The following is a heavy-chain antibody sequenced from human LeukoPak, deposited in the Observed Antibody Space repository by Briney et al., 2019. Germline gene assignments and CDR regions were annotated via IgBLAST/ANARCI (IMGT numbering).Heavy chain of an antibody. CDR2: IYNSGST. CDR3: ARGRIDFPTYYFYMDV. Sequence: SETLSLTCTVSGASISSDGYSWTWIRQHPEKGLEWVGYIYNSGSTYYNPSLKSRMTISADTSKNQFSLRLSSVTAADTAVYYWARGRIDFPTYYFYMDVWGKGTTVTVSS. CDR1: GASISSDGYS. J-gene: IGHJ6*03. D-gene: IGHD3-3*01. V-gene: IGHV4-31*03.